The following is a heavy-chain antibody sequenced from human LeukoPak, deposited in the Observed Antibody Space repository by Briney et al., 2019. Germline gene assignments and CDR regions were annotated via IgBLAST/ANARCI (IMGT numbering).Heavy chain of an antibody. CDR3: AGNYYGSGSYYSEDRY. Sequence: GSLRLSCAASGFTFSDYYMSWIRQPPGKGLEWIGEINHSGSTNYNPSLKSRVTISVDTSKKQFSLKLSSVTAADTAVYYCAGNYYGSGSYYSEDRYWGQGTLVTVSS. CDR1: GFTFSDYY. V-gene: IGHV4-34*08. CDR2: INHSGST. D-gene: IGHD3-10*01. J-gene: IGHJ4*02.